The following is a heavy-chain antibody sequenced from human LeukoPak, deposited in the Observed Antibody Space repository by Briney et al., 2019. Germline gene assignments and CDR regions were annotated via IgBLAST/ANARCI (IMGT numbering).Heavy chain of an antibody. J-gene: IGHJ4*02. V-gene: IGHV3-53*01. D-gene: IGHD2-8*01. CDR1: GFTVSSNY. CDR3: AKLTPVEVSLMLSADY. Sequence: GGSLRLSCAASGFTVSSNYMSWVRQAPGKGLEWVSVIYSGGSTYYADSVKGRFTISRDNSKNTLYLQMNSLRAEDTAVYYCAKLTPVEVSLMLSADYWGQGTLVTVSS. CDR2: IYSGGST.